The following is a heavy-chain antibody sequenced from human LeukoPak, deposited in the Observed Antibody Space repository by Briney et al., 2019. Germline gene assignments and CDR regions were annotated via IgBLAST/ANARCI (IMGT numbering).Heavy chain of an antibody. Sequence: GGSLRLSCVASGFTFITYGMTWVRQAPGKGLEWVSTISASGGSTHHADSVKGRFTISRDNSKNTLYLQMNSLRAEDTAVYYCAKDPSTLTLTDDYWGQGTLVTVSP. V-gene: IGHV3-23*01. CDR3: AKDPSTLTLTDDY. CDR2: ISASGGST. CDR1: GFTFITYG. J-gene: IGHJ4*02.